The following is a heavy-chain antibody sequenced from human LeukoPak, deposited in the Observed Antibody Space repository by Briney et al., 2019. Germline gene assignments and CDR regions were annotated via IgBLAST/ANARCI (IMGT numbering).Heavy chain of an antibody. D-gene: IGHD2-21*01. J-gene: IGHJ6*03. V-gene: IGHV4-4*07. CDR2: IYTSGST. CDR1: GYSISSGYY. Sequence: SETLSLTCSISGYSISSGYYWSWIRQPAGKGLEWIGRIYTSGSTNYNPSLKSRVTMSVDTSKNQFSLKLSSVTAADTAVYYCARGSLVTLYYYYYMDVWGKGTTVTISS. CDR3: ARGSLVTLYYYYYMDV.